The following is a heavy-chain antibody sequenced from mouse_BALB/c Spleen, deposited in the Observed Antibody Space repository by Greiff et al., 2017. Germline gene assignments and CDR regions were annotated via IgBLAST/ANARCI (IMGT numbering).Heavy chain of an antibody. J-gene: IGHJ3*01. CDR2: IWAGGST. V-gene: IGHV2-9*02. CDR3: AREGAYLFAY. Sequence: VHLVESGPGLVAPSQSLSITCTVSGFSLTSYGVHWVRQPPGKGLEWLGVIWAGGSTNYNSALMSRLSISKDNSKSQVFLKMNSLQTDDTAMYYCAREGAYLFAYWGQGTLVTVSA. D-gene: IGHD2-10*01. CDR1: GFSLTSYG.